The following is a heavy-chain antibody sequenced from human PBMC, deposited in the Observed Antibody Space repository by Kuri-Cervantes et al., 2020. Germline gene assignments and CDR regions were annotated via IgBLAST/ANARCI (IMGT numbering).Heavy chain of an antibody. Sequence: SQTLSLTCAVYGGSFSGYYWSWIRQPPGKGLEWIGEINHSGSTNYNPSLKSRVTISVDTSKNQFSLKLSSVTAADTAVYYCARLPYYGYYYHMDVWGKGTTVTVSS. D-gene: IGHD3-10*01. CDR3: ARLPYYGYYYHMDV. CDR2: INHSGST. V-gene: IGHV4-34*01. CDR1: GGSFSGYY. J-gene: IGHJ6*03.